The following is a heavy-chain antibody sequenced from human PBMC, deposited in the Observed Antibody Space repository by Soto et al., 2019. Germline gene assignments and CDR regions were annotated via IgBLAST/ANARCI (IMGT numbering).Heavy chain of an antibody. CDR3: AKGGPRSSWPYYFDC. J-gene: IGHJ4*02. V-gene: IGHV4-59*12. CDR1: SDSISSYY. Sequence: PSETLSLTCTVSSDSISSYYWIWIRQSPGKGLEWIGYTDYSGNTNYNPSLKSRVTISGDTSKNQFSLRLSSVTAEDTAVYYCAKGGPRSSWPYYFDCWGQGTLVTVSS. D-gene: IGHD6-13*01. CDR2: TDYSGNT.